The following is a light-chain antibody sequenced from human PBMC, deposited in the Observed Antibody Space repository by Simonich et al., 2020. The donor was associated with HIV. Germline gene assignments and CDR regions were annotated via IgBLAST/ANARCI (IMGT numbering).Light chain of an antibody. CDR2: EGS. J-gene: IGLJ2*01. CDR3: CSSGSRNTV. CDR1: SSDVCGYNY. Sequence: QSALTQPASVSGSPGQSITISCTGTSSDVCGYNYVSWYQQHPGKAPKLMIYEGSKRPSGVSDRFSGSKSGNTASLTISGLQAEDEADYYCCSSGSRNTVFGGGTKLTVL. V-gene: IGLV2-23*01.